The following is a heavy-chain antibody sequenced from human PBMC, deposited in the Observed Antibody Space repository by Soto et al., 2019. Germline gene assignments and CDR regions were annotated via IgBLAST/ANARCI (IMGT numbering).Heavy chain of an antibody. D-gene: IGHD1-26*01. Sequence: GGSLRLSCAASGFTFSHSSMHWVRLTPGKRLEFVSAISSTGYNTYYADSVRGRFTISRDNSKNTVYLQMGSLRAEDTAVHYCARGDRGAFDLWGQGTVVTVS. V-gene: IGHV3-64*02. CDR2: ISSTGYNT. J-gene: IGHJ3*01. CDR3: ARGDRGAFDL. CDR1: GFTFSHSS.